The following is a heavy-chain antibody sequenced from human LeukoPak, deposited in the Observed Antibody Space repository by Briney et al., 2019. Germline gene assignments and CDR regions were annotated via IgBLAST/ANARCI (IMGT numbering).Heavy chain of an antibody. J-gene: IGHJ4*02. D-gene: IGHD3-10*01. CDR3: ARHTPFYGFGELLYYLDY. Sequence: GESLKISCKGSGYSFTTYWIGWVRQRPGKGLEWMGIIYPGDSDTRYSPSFQGQVTISADKAISTAYLQWSSLKASDTAMYYCARHTPFYGFGELLYYLDYWGQGTLVTVSS. CDR2: IYPGDSDT. CDR1: GYSFTTYW. V-gene: IGHV5-51*01.